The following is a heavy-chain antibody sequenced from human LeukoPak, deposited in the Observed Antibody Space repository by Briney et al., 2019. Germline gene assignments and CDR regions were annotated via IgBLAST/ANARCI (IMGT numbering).Heavy chain of an antibody. V-gene: IGHV4-39*01. CDR3: ARHVFLNTYGYFDY. CDR2: MYYSGST. J-gene: IGHJ4*02. Sequence: DTLSLTCTLSVRSVSSSHYYWGWIRQPPGKGRERIGRMYYSGSTYYNPSVKSRVTITVDTSKTQYTLKLRSETPADKAVYYCARHVFLNTYGYFDYWGQGTLVTVSS. CDR1: VRSVSSSHYY. D-gene: IGHD3-10*01.